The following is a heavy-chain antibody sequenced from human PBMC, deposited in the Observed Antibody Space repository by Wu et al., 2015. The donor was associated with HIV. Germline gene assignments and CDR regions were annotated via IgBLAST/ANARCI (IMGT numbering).Heavy chain of an antibody. CDR3: ASGIQAGGANY. Sequence: QVQLVQSGAEVKKPGASVRVSCQTSGYSFTAYYLHWVRQAPGQGLEWVGRLNPNTGGADSAQKFQGRVTLTRDTSISTAFLDLSRLRIDDTAIYYCASGIQAGGANYWG. CDR1: GYSFTAYY. D-gene: IGHD2-21*01. J-gene: IGHJ4*01. V-gene: IGHV1-2*02. CDR2: LNPNTGGA.